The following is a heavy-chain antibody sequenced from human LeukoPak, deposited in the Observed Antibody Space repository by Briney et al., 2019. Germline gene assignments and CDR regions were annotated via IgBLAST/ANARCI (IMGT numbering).Heavy chain of an antibody. CDR3: ARVRIAAAGIDY. V-gene: IGHV3-74*01. J-gene: IGHJ4*02. CDR2: INSDGSST. D-gene: IGHD6-13*01. Sequence: RAAGTLRLSCAASAFTFSSYWMHWVRHAPGKGLVWVSRINSDGSSTTYADSVKGRFTISRDNAKNTLYLQMNSLRAEDTAVYYCARVRIAAAGIDYWGQGTLVTVSS. CDR1: AFTFSSYW.